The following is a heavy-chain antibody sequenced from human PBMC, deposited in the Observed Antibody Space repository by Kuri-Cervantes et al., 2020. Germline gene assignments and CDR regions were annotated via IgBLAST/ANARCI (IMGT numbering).Heavy chain of an antibody. D-gene: IGHD3-9*01. Sequence: GESLKISCAASGFTFSSYSMNWVRQAPGKGLEWVSSISSSSSYIYYADSVKGRFTISRDNAKNSLYLQMNSLRAEDTAVYYCARDSGRSDYDILTGYYRPYYYYGMDVWGQGTTVTGSS. CDR3: ARDSGRSDYDILTGYYRPYYYYGMDV. V-gene: IGHV3-21*01. CDR2: ISSSSSYI. CDR1: GFTFSSYS. J-gene: IGHJ6*02.